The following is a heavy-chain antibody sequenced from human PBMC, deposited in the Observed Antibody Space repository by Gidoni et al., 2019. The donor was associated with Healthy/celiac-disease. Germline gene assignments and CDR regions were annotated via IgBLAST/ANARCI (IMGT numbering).Heavy chain of an antibody. CDR3: ASSFNTYYDFWSGYSDGMDV. CDR1: GYTFTSYA. CDR2: INAGNGNT. Sequence: QVQLLQSGAEVTKPGASVKVSCKASGYTFTSYAMHWVPQAPGQRLERMGWINAGNGNTKYSQKFQGRVTITRDTSASTAYMELGSLRSEDTAVYYCASSFNTYYDFWSGYSDGMDVWGQGTTVTVSS. J-gene: IGHJ6*02. V-gene: IGHV1-3*01. D-gene: IGHD3-3*01.